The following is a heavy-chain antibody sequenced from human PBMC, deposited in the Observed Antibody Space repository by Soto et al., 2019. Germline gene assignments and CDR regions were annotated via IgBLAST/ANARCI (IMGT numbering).Heavy chain of an antibody. Sequence: SETLSLTCTVSNDSIIYYYWGWIRQPPGKGLEWIGYIYYSGSTNYNPSLKSRVTISVDTSKNQFSLKLSSVTAADTAVYYCARDRNLVVVPAARDYYYGMDVWGQGTTVTVSS. J-gene: IGHJ6*02. D-gene: IGHD2-2*01. CDR1: NDSIIYYY. CDR3: ARDRNLVVVPAARDYYYGMDV. CDR2: IYYSGST. V-gene: IGHV4-59*01.